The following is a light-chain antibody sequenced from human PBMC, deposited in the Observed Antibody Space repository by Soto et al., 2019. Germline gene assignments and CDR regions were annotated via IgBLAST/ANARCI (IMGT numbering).Light chain of an antibody. CDR2: GAS. CDR1: QSISSY. V-gene: IGKV1-39*01. J-gene: IGKJ1*01. Sequence: DIQMTQYPSSLSASVGDRITITCRASQSISSYLNWYQHKPGKAPKLLTYGASTLQSGVPSRFSGSGSGTDFTLTISSLQPEDYATYFCQQKYRVPRTFGQGTKVEIK. CDR3: QQKYRVPRT.